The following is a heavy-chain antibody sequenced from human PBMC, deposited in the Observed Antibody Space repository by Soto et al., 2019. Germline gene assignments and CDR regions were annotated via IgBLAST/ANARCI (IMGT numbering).Heavy chain of an antibody. Sequence: GGSLRLSCAASGFTFSSYDMHWVRQATGKGLEWVSAIGTAGDTYYPGSVKGRFTISRENAKNSLYLQMNSLRAEDTAVYYCARSGTYYDFWSGYYTPAWFDYWGQGTLVTVSS. D-gene: IGHD3-3*01. CDR3: ARSGTYYDFWSGYYTPAWFDY. CDR2: IGTAGDT. J-gene: IGHJ4*02. V-gene: IGHV3-13*01. CDR1: GFTFSSYD.